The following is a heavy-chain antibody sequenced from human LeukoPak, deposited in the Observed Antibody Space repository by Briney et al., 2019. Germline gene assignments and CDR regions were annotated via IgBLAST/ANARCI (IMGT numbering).Heavy chain of an antibody. CDR1: YYIFSNYG. CDR3: ARTDTILRYFDWPPGNAFDI. D-gene: IGHD3-9*01. Sequence: GASVKVSCKGNYYIFSNYGLSWVRQAPGQGLEWMGWINTNTGNPTYAQGFTGRFVFSLDTSVSTAYLQISSLKAEDTAVYYCARTDTILRYFDWPPGNAFDIWGQGTMVTVSS. CDR2: INTNTGNP. J-gene: IGHJ3*02. V-gene: IGHV7-4-1*02.